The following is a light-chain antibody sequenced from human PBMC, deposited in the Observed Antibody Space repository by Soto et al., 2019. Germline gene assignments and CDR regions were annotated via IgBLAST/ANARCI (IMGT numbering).Light chain of an antibody. CDR2: EVF. CDR1: GTDVGDYNY. Sequence: QSALTQPASVSGSPGQSFTISCTATGTDVGDYNYVSWYQQYPGKAPKLMIYEVFNRPSGVSNRFSGSKSGNTASLIISGLQTEDEADYYCSSYTSSSTLVFGGGTKLTVL. V-gene: IGLV2-14*01. CDR3: SSYTSSSTLV. J-gene: IGLJ2*01.